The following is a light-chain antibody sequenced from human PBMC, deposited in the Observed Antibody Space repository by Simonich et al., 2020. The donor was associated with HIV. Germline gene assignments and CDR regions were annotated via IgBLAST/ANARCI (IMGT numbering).Light chain of an antibody. CDR1: QSVRSQ. J-gene: IGKJ3*01. CDR2: DAS. Sequence: EIVLTQSPATLSLSPGERATLFCRASQSVRSQLDWYQQKPGQAPRPLIYDASNRATGIPARFSGSGSGTDLTLTVSSLEPEDFAVYYCQQRNNWPLFTFGPGTKVDIK. CDR3: QQRNNWPLFT. V-gene: IGKV3-11*01.